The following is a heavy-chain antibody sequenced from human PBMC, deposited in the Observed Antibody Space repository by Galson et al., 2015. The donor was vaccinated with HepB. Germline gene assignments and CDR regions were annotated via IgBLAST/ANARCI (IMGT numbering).Heavy chain of an antibody. J-gene: IGHJ3*02. CDR3: ARVIDGSGYFRWGAFDI. CDR2: IYTSGST. Sequence: SETLSLTCTVSGGSISSSYWSWIRQPAGKGLEWIGRIYTSGSTNYNPSLKSRVTMSVDTSKNQFSLKLSSVTAADTAVYYCARVIDGSGYFRWGAFDIWGQGTMVTVSS. CDR1: GGSISSSY. V-gene: IGHV4-4*07. D-gene: IGHD3-22*01.